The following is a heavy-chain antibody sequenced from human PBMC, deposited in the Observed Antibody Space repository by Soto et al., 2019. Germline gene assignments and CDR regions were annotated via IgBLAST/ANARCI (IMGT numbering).Heavy chain of an antibody. J-gene: IGHJ4*02. Sequence: GGSLRLSCAASGFTFSSYAMSWVRQAPGKGLEWVSAISGSGGSTYYADSVKGRFTISRDNSKNTLYLQMNSLRAEDTAVYYCASHDYYYDSSGLVDYWGQGTLVTVSS. CDR3: ASHDYYYDSSGLVDY. V-gene: IGHV3-23*01. D-gene: IGHD3-22*01. CDR1: GFTFSSYA. CDR2: ISGSGGST.